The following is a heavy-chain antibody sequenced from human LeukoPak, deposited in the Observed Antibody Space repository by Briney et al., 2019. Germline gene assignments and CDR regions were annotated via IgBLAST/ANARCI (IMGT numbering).Heavy chain of an antibody. J-gene: IGHJ4*02. D-gene: IGHD1-1*01. CDR2: ISYDGSNK. CDR3: AKRPGTTLDY. V-gene: IGHV3-30-3*02. CDR1: GFTFSSYA. Sequence: GRSLRLSCAASGFTFSSYAMHWVRQAPGKGLEWVAVISYDGSNKYYADSVKGRFTISRDNSKNTLYLQMNSLRAEDTAVYYCAKRPGTTLDYWGQGTLVTVSS.